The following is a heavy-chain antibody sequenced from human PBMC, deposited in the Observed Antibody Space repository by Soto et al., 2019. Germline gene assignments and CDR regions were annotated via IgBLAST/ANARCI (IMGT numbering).Heavy chain of an antibody. J-gene: IGHJ6*02. CDR2: IIPIFGTA. CDR1: GGTFSTYA. D-gene: IGHD2-15*01. Sequence: QVQLVQSGAEVKKPGSSVTVSCKSSGGTFSTYAISWVRQAPGQGLEWMGGIIPIFGTANYAQKFQGRVTITADESTTTAYMELISLRSGDTAVYYCARDEMVVATGSRTWHYYYGMDVWGQGTTVTVSS. V-gene: IGHV1-69*12. CDR3: ARDEMVVATGSRTWHYYYGMDV.